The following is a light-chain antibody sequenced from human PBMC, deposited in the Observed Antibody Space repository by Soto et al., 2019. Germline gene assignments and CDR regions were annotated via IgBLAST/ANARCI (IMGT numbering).Light chain of an antibody. V-gene: IGLV2-18*02. CDR1: SSDVGSNNR. CDR3: SSYTTSDTYV. J-gene: IGLJ1*01. CDR2: DVT. Sequence: QSALTQPPSVSGSPGQSVAISCTGSSSDVGSNNRVSWYHQPPGTAPKLIIYDVTNRPSGVPDRFSGSKSGNTASLTISGLQAEDQADYYYSSYTTSDTYVFGTGTKLTVL.